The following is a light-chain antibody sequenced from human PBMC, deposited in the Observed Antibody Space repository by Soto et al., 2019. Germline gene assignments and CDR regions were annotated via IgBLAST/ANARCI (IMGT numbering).Light chain of an antibody. J-gene: IGKJ2*01. V-gene: IGKV3-15*01. Sequence: EIVMTQSPATLSVSPGERATLSCRASQSVSSNLAWYQQKPGQAPRLLIYGASPRATGIPDRFSGSGSGTEFTLTISSLQSEDFAVYYCQQYNNWPGYTFGQGTKLEIK. CDR2: GAS. CDR3: QQYNNWPGYT. CDR1: QSVSSN.